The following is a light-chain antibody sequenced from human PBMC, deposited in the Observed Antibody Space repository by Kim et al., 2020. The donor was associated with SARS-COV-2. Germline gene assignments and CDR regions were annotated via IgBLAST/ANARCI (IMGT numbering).Light chain of an antibody. CDR3: NSRDNNANLL. CDR1: SLRTYY. V-gene: IGLV3-19*01. J-gene: IGLJ2*01. Sequence: SSELTQDPAVSVALGQTVRITCQGDSLRTYYTTWFQQKPGQAPIVVFYGKNNRPSGIPDRFSGSSSGNTASLTITATQAGDEADYYCNSRDNNANLLFGG. CDR2: GKN.